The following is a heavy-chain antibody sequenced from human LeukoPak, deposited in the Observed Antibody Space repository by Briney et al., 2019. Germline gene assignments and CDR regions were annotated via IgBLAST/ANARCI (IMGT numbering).Heavy chain of an antibody. D-gene: IGHD3-3*01. Sequence: SQTLSLTCTVSGGSISSGSYYWSWIRQPAGKGLEWIGRIYTSGSTNYNPSLKSRVTISVDTSKNQFSLKLSSVTAADTAVYYCARGTYDFWSGPFFDYWGQGTLVTVSS. CDR1: GGSISSGSYY. CDR2: IYTSGST. V-gene: IGHV4-61*02. J-gene: IGHJ4*02. CDR3: ARGTYDFWSGPFFDY.